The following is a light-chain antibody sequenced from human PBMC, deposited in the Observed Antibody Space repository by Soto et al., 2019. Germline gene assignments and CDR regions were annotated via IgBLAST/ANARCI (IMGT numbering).Light chain of an antibody. CDR2: AAS. V-gene: IGKV1-39*01. CDR3: QQSYSTPVWT. J-gene: IGKJ1*01. CDR1: QSISSY. Sequence: DIQMTQSPSSLSASVGERVTITCRASQSISSYLNWYQQKPGKAPKLLIYAASSLQSGVPSRFSGSGSGTDFTLTITSLQPEDFATYYCQQSYSTPVWTFGQGTKV.